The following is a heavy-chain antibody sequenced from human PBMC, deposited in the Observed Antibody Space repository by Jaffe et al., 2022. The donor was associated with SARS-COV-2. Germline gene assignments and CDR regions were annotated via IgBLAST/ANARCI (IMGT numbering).Heavy chain of an antibody. CDR3: ARVSRDSSSSMGMDV. CDR1: GYTFTGYY. CDR2: INPNSGGT. V-gene: IGHV1-2*04. Sequence: QVQLVQSGAEVKKPGASVKVSCKASGYTFTGYYMHWVRQAPGQGLEWMGWINPNSGGTNYAQKFQGWVTMTRDTSISTAYMELSRLRSDDTAVYYCARVSRDSSSSMGMDVWGQGTTVTVSS. J-gene: IGHJ6*02. D-gene: IGHD6-6*01.